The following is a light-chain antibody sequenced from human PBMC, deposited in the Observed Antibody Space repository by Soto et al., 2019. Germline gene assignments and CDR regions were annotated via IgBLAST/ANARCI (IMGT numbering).Light chain of an antibody. CDR2: NVY. CDR1: SSDVGAYNF. J-gene: IGLJ1*01. Sequence: QSALTQPASVSGSPGQSITISCTGTSSDVGAYNFVSWHQQHPGKAPKLMIYNVYDRPSEISYRFSGSKSGNTASLTISGLQGEDEADYYCSAYTVSRTYVFGTGTKVTVL. CDR3: SAYTVSRTYV. V-gene: IGLV2-14*03.